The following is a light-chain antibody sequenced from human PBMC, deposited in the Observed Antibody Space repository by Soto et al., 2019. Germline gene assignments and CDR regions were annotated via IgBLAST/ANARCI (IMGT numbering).Light chain of an antibody. CDR1: QSVSSSY. Sequence: EIVLTQSPGTLSLSPGERATLSCRASQSVSSSYLAWYQQKPGQAPRLLIYDASNRATGISARFSGSGSGTDFTLTISSLEPEDFAVYYCQQGSNWPPKFGQGTKVDIK. CDR3: QQGSNWPPK. V-gene: IGKV3D-20*02. J-gene: IGKJ1*01. CDR2: DAS.